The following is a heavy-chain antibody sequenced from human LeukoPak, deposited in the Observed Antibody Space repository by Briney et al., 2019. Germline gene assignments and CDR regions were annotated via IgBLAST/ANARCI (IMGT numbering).Heavy chain of an antibody. Sequence: PSETLSLTCTVSLNSTTSNFWSWVRQPPGKGLEWIGEIHRSGSPNYNPSLQSRVTISIDRSRNQIVLELSSVTAADTAVYYCAREILGGFNPGAYWGQGTLVTVSS. CDR2: IHRSGSP. CDR3: AREILGGFNPGAY. J-gene: IGHJ4*02. V-gene: IGHV4-4*02. D-gene: IGHD1-14*01. CDR1: LNSTTSNF.